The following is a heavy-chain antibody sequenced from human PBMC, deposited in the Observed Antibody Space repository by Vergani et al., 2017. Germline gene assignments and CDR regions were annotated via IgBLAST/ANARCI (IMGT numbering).Heavy chain of an antibody. CDR3: ANRIAVAGTRYFQH. CDR1: GFTFSSYA. CDR2: ISGSGGST. Sequence: VQLVESGGGVVQPGRSLRLSCAASGFTFSSYAMSWVRQAPGKGLEWVSAISGSGGSTYYADSVKGRFTISRDNSKNTLYLQMNSLRAEDTAVYYCANRIAVAGTRYFQHWGQGTLVTVSS. J-gene: IGHJ1*01. V-gene: IGHV3-23*04. D-gene: IGHD6-19*01.